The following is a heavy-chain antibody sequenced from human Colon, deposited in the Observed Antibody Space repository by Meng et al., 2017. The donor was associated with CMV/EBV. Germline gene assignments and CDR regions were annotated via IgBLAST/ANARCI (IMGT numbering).Heavy chain of an antibody. J-gene: IGHJ4*02. CDR3: ARALMATVTTVDY. CDR2: INHSGST. CDR1: GGSFSGYY. V-gene: IGHV4-34*01. Sequence: SETLSLTCAVYGGSFSGYYWSWIRQSPGKGLEWIGEINHSGSTNYNPSLKSRVTISVDTSKNQFSLKLSSVTAADTAVYYCARALMATVTTVDYWGQGTLVTVSS. D-gene: IGHD4-11*01.